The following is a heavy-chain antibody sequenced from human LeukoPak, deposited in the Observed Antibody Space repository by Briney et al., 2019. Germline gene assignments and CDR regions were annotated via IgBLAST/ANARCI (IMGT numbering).Heavy chain of an antibody. V-gene: IGHV4-59*08. CDR2: IYYSGNT. CDR1: GDSMNNYY. J-gene: IGHJ4*02. Sequence: SETLSITCTVFGDSMNNYYWNWIRQHPGKRLDWIGYIYYSGNTNYNPSLKSRVTISLDTSKNQFSLKLTSVTAADTAMYYCARRTAKTPNYFDYWGQGALVTVSA. CDR3: ARRTAKTPNYFDY. D-gene: IGHD1-1*01.